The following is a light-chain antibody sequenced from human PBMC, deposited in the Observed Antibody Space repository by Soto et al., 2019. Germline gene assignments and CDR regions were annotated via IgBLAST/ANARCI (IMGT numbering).Light chain of an antibody. CDR1: SSDVGKYDY. V-gene: IGLV2-11*01. CDR2: DVT. CDR3: CSFAGIYPYV. J-gene: IGLJ1*01. Sequence: QSALTQPPSASGSPGQSVTISCTGTSSDVGKYDYVSWFQHHPGKAPKLMILDVTKRPSGVPDRFSGSKSGNTASLTISGLQAEDEADYYCCSFAGIYPYVFGTGTKVTVL.